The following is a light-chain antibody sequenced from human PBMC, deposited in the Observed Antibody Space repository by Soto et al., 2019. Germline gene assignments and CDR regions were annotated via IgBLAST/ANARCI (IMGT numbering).Light chain of an antibody. CDR2: EVS. J-gene: IGLJ2*01. CDR3: SSYTSSSTHVV. CDR1: SSDVGGYNY. V-gene: IGLV2-14*01. Sequence: QSVLTQPASVSGSPGQSITISCTGTSSDVGGYNYVSWYQQHPGKAPKLMIYEVSNRPSGVSNRFSGPKSGNTASLTISGLQAEDEADYYCSSYTSSSTHVVFSGGTKVTVL.